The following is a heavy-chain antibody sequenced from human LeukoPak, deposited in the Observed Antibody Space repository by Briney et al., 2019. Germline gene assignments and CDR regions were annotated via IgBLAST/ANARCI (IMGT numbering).Heavy chain of an antibody. CDR1: GFTFSSYA. Sequence: GGSLRLSCAASGFTFSSYAMGWVRQAPGKGLAWVSSISSSGVSTYYAGSVKGRFTISRDNSKNTLSLQMNSLRAEDTAVYYCARWDIRGTAHQLDYWGQGTLVTVSS. CDR2: ISSSGVST. J-gene: IGHJ4*02. D-gene: IGHD1-7*01. V-gene: IGHV3-23*01. CDR3: ARWDIRGTAHQLDY.